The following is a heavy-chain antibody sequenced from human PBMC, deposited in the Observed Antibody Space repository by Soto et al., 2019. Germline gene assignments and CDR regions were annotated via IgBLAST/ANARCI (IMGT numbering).Heavy chain of an antibody. CDR1: GGSFSGYY. CDR3: ATGRAVHDYGDYEGNFDY. V-gene: IGHV4-34*01. D-gene: IGHD4-17*01. J-gene: IGHJ4*02. Sequence: SETLSLTCAVYGGSFSGYYWSWIRQPPGKGLEWIGEINHSGSTNYNPSLKSRVTISVDTSKNQFSLKLSSVTAADTAVYYCATGRAVHDYGDYEGNFDYWGQGTLVTVSS. CDR2: INHSGST.